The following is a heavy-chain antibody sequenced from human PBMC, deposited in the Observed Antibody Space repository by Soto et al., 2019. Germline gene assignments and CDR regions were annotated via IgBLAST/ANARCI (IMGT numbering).Heavy chain of an antibody. V-gene: IGHV6-1*01. CDR2: TYYRSKWYN. D-gene: IGHD6-19*01. Sequence: SQTLSLTCVISGDTVSSNSAAWNWIRQSPSRGLEWLGMTYYRSKWYNDYAVSVKSRITINPDTSKNQFSLQLNSVTPEDTAVYYFARGIPGYSSGWYRDYYYGMDVWGQGTTVTVSS. CDR3: ARGIPGYSSGWYRDYYYGMDV. CDR1: GDTVSSNSAA. J-gene: IGHJ6*02.